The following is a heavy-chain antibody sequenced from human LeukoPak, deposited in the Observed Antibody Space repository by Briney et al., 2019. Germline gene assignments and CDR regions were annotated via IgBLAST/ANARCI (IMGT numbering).Heavy chain of an antibody. D-gene: IGHD1-26*01. J-gene: IGHJ4*02. Sequence: ASVKVSCKASGYTFNSYGINWVRQAPGQGLEWIGWISAYNGNTNCAQKLQGRVTMTTDTSTSTAYMELRSLRSDDTAVFYCARETIVGASFDYWGQGTLVTVSS. CDR3: ARETIVGASFDY. V-gene: IGHV1-18*01. CDR1: GYTFNSYG. CDR2: ISAYNGNT.